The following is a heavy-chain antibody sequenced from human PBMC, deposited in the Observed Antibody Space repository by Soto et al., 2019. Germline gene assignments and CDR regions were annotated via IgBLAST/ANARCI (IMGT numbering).Heavy chain of an antibody. CDR3: ARDREGGCGGDCYSGFDP. CDR1: GYTCTSYG. J-gene: IGHJ5*02. CDR2: ISAYNGNT. D-gene: IGHD2-21*02. Sequence: ASVKVSCKASGYTCTSYGISWVRQAPGQGLEWMGRISAYNGNTNYAQKLQGRVTMTTDTSTSTAYMELRSLRSDDTAVYYCARDREGGCGGDCYSGFDPWGQGTLVTVSS. V-gene: IGHV1-18*01.